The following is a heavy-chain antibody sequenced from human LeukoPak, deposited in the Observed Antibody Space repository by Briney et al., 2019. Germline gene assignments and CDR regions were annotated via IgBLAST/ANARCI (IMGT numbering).Heavy chain of an antibody. CDR2: IYYTGST. Sequence: SETLSLTCAVYGGSFSGYYWSWIRQPPGKGLEWIGYIYYTGSTSYNPSLRSRVTMSADTSKNQFSLKLSSVTAADTAVYYCASRKLGNDYWGQGTLVTVSS. J-gene: IGHJ4*02. V-gene: IGHV4-59*01. D-gene: IGHD7-27*01. CDR1: GGSFSGYY. CDR3: ASRKLGNDY.